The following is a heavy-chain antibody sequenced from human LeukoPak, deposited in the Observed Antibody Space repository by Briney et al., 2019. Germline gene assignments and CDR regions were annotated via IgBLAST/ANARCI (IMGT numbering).Heavy chain of an antibody. CDR2: IYGRGNT. CDR1: GGSINNYD. V-gene: IGHV4-4*07. CDR3: ARVDGYDSSGYYWGTLNY. J-gene: IGHJ4*02. Sequence: NPSENLSLTCTVSGGSINNYDWSWIRQSAGKGLEWIGRIYGRGNTNYNPSLRSRVAMSVDTSKNQLSLKLSSLTAADTAVYYCARVDGYDSSGYYWGTLNYWGQGTLVTVSS. D-gene: IGHD3-22*01.